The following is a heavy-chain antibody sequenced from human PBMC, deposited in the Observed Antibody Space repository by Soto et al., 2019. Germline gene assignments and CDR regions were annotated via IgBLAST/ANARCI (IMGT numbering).Heavy chain of an antibody. CDR2: IYYTGST. V-gene: IGHV4-59*01. D-gene: IGHD3-10*01. Sequence: SETLSLTCTVAGGSISSDNCSWRRQPPGKGLECIGYIYYTGSTNYNPSLKSRVTISVDTSKNQFSLKLSSVTAADTAVYYCARIRGYFDYWGQGTLVTVS. CDR3: ARIRGYFDY. J-gene: IGHJ4*02. CDR1: GGSISSDN.